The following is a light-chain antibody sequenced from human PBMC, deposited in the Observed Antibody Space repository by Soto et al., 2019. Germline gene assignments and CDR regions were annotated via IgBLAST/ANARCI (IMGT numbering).Light chain of an antibody. J-gene: IGKJ4*01. Sequence: DIQMTQSPSSVSGSVGDRVTITCRASQDITWWLAWYQQKPGKAPKLLIYGASSLQSGVPSRFSGSGSETDFTLTISSLQPEDSATYYCQQSYSTPLTFGGGTKVEIK. CDR2: GAS. CDR3: QQSYSTPLT. V-gene: IGKV1-12*01. CDR1: QDITWW.